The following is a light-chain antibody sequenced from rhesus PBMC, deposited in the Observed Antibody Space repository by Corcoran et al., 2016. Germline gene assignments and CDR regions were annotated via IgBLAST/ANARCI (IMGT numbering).Light chain of an antibody. Sequence: DIQMTQSPSSLSASIGDTVTITCQASQGISSWFAWYQQKPGKGPKPLIYKASSLQSVVTSKFGGSGSGTDFTLTISSLQPEDIATNYCQQHDNSPRTFGGGTKVEL. CDR3: QQHDNSPRT. CDR2: KAS. J-gene: IGKJ4*01. CDR1: QGISSW. V-gene: IGKV1-21*01.